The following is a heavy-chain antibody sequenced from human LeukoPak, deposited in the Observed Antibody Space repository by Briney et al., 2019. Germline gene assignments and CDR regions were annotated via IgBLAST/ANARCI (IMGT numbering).Heavy chain of an antibody. CDR3: ARELVTTSSDAFGI. Sequence: ASVKVSCKASGYTFTSYGISWVRQAPGQGLEWMGWISAYNDNTNYAQKLQGRVTMTTDTSTSTAYMELRSLRSDDTAVYYCARELVTTSSDAFGIWGQGTMVTVSS. CDR1: GYTFTSYG. CDR2: ISAYNDNT. V-gene: IGHV1-18*01. J-gene: IGHJ3*02. D-gene: IGHD4-17*01.